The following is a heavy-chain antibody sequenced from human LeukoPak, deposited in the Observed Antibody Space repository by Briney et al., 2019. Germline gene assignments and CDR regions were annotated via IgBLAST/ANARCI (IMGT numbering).Heavy chain of an antibody. CDR3: AKHLTYYYDSSGKREYFQH. V-gene: IGHV3-23*01. CDR1: GFTFSSYA. D-gene: IGHD3-22*01. CDR2: ISGSGGST. Sequence: PGASLRLSCAASGFTFSSYAMSWVRQAPGKGLERVSAISGSGGSTYYADSVKGRFTISRDNSKNTLYLQMNSLRAEDTAVYYCAKHLTYYYDSSGKREYFQHWGQGTLVTVSS. J-gene: IGHJ1*01.